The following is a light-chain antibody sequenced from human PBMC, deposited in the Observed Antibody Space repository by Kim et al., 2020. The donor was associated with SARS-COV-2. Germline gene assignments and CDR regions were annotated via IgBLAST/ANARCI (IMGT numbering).Light chain of an antibody. CDR3: SSYTTSSTYV. CDR1: SSDVGGYNY. V-gene: IGLV2-14*03. J-gene: IGLJ1*01. Sequence: QSALTQPASVSGSPGQSITISCTGTSSDVGGYNYVSWYQHHPGKAPKLMIYDVSKRPSGVSNRFSGSKSGNTASLTISGLRAEDEADYYCSSYTTSSTYVFGTGTKVTVL. CDR2: DVS.